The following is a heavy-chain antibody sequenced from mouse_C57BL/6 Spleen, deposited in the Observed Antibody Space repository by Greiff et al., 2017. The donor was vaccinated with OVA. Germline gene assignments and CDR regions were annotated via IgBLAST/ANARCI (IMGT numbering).Heavy chain of an antibody. J-gene: IGHJ4*01. Sequence: VQLQQPGAELVKPGASVKLSCKASGYTFTSYWMHWVKQRPGQGLEWIGMIHPNSGSTNYNEKFKSKATLTVDKSSSTAYMQLSSLTSEDSAVYYCARGSSYVEAMDYWGQGTSVTVSS. D-gene: IGHD1-1*01. V-gene: IGHV1-64*01. CDR3: ARGSSYVEAMDY. CDR2: IHPNSGST. CDR1: GYTFTSYW.